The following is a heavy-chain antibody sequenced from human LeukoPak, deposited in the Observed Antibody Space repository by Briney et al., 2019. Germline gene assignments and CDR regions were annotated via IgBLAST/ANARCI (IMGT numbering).Heavy chain of an antibody. CDR3: ATKQWLAPPPDS. CDR2: INTDGTVT. Sequence: GGSLRLSCAASGFTFSKYWMLWVRQAPGKGLESVSRINTDGTVTTYADSVKGRFTVSRDNADNTMFLQMNNVRDEDTAVYYCATKQWLAPPPDSWGQGTPVTVSS. CDR1: GFTFSKYW. J-gene: IGHJ4*02. V-gene: IGHV3-74*01. D-gene: IGHD6-19*01.